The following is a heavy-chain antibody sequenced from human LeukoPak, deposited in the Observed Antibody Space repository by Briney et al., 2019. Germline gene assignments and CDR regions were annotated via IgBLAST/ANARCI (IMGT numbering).Heavy chain of an antibody. D-gene: IGHD3-16*01. Sequence: SGPTLVNPTQTLTLTCTFSGFSLSTSGMCVSWIRQPPGKALEWLARIDWDDDKYYSTSLKTRLTISKDASKNQVVLTMTKMDSVVTATYYIARGKGLGELDYWGQGTLVTVSS. J-gene: IGHJ4*02. CDR3: ARGKGLGELDY. CDR2: IDWDDDK. V-gene: IGHV2-70*11. CDR1: GFSLSTSGMC.